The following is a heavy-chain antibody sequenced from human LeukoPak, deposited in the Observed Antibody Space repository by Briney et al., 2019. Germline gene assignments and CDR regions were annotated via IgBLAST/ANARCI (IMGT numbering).Heavy chain of an antibody. V-gene: IGHV4-34*01. CDR3: ARQRVVPAASPLYNWFDP. CDR2: INHSGST. J-gene: IGHJ5*02. D-gene: IGHD2-2*01. Sequence: SETLSLTCAVYGGSFSGYYWSWIRQPPGKGLEWIGEINHSGSTNYNPSLKSRVTISVDTSKNQFSLKLSSVTAADTAVYYCARQRVVPAASPLYNWFDPWGQGTLVTVSS. CDR1: GGSFSGYY.